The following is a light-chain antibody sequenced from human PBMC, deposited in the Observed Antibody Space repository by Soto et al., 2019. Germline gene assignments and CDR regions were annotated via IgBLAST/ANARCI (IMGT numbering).Light chain of an antibody. V-gene: IGLV1-47*02. J-gene: IGLJ2*01. Sequence: QSMLTQPPSASGTPGQGVTISCSGISSNIASNYVYWYQQFPGTAPKLLIYNDNYRPSGVPDRFSGSKSGTSASLAISGLRSEDEADYYCAAWDDSLSGVLFGGGTKLTVL. CDR1: SSNIASNY. CDR2: NDN. CDR3: AAWDDSLSGVL.